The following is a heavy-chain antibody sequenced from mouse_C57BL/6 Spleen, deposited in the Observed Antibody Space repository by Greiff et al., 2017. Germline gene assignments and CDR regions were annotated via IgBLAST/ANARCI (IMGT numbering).Heavy chain of an antibody. V-gene: IGHV1-52*01. CDR1: GYTFTSYW. CDR3: ARTLITTVVARGYFDY. D-gene: IGHD1-1*01. Sequence: VQLQQPGAELVRPGSSVKLSCKASGYTFTSYWMHWVKQRPIQGLEWIGNIDPSDSDTHYNQKFKDKATLTVDKSSSTAYMQLSSLTSEDSAVYYCARTLITTVVARGYFDYWGQGTTLTVSS. J-gene: IGHJ2*01. CDR2: IDPSDSDT.